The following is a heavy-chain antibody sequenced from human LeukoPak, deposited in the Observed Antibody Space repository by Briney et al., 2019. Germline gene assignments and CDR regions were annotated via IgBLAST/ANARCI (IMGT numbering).Heavy chain of an antibody. V-gene: IGHV1-3*01. Sequence: ASVKVSCKASGYTFTSYAMHWVRQAPGQRLEWMGWINAGNGNTKYSQKFQGRVTITRDTSAGTAYMELSSLRSEDTAVYYCARELSSGVYYGMDVWGQGTTVTVSS. J-gene: IGHJ6*02. CDR2: INAGNGNT. CDR1: GYTFTSYA. CDR3: ARELSSGVYYGMDV. D-gene: IGHD2-8*01.